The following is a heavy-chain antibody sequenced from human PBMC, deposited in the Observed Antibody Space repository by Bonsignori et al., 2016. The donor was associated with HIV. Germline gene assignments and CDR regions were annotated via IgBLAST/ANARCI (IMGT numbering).Heavy chain of an antibody. D-gene: IGHD4-17*01. CDR2: IYHTGST. Sequence: SETLSLTCTVSGGSISSGDYSWNWIRQPPGKGLEWIGYIYHTGSTYYNPSLKSRVSISVDTSKSLFSLKLSSVTAADTAVYFCVREVRGLRTYYYYYYMDVWGKGATVTVSS. V-gene: IGHV4-30-4*08. CDR1: GGSISSGDYS. CDR3: VREVRGLRTYYYYYYMDV. J-gene: IGHJ6*03.